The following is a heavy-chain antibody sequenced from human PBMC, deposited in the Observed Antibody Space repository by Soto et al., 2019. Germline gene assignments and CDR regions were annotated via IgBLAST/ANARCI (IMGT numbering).Heavy chain of an antibody. J-gene: IGHJ6*02. CDR1: GYSFTSYW. Sequence: GESLKISCKGSGYSFTSYWISWVRQMPGKGLEWMGRIDPSDSYTNYSPSFQGHVTISADKSISTAYLQWSSLKASDTAMYYCARHFSQISGSGSYYDTYYYYYGMDVWGQGTTVTVSS. CDR3: ARHFSQISGSGSYYDTYYYYYGMDV. V-gene: IGHV5-10-1*01. CDR2: IDPSDSYT. D-gene: IGHD3-10*01.